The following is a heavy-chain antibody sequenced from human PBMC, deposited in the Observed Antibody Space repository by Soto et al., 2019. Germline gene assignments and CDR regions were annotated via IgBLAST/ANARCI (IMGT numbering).Heavy chain of an antibody. Sequence: EVRLVESGGGLVQPGGSLRLSCAASGFTFRSYWMYWVRQGLGKGLVRVSRINSDGSSTSYADSVKGQFTISRDNPKNTLYLQVNSLRVEYTAVYYCARDGDWCSWSFDYWGQGTVVTVSS. J-gene: IGHJ4*02. D-gene: IGHD2-21*01. CDR1: GFTFRSYW. CDR2: INSDGSST. V-gene: IGHV3-74*01. CDR3: ARDGDWCSWSFDY.